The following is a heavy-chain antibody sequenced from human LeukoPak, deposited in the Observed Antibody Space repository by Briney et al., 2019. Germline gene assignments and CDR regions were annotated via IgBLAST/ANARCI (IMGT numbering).Heavy chain of an antibody. CDR3: ARLPNWELLYWFDP. V-gene: IGHV4-39*01. Sequence: PSETLSLTCTVSGGSISSSSYYLGWIRQPPGKGLEWIGSIYYSGSTYYNPSLKSRVTISVDTSKNQFSLKLSSVTAADTAVYYCARLPNWELLYWFDPWGQGTLVTVSS. CDR1: GGSISSSSYY. CDR2: IYYSGST. D-gene: IGHD1-26*01. J-gene: IGHJ5*02.